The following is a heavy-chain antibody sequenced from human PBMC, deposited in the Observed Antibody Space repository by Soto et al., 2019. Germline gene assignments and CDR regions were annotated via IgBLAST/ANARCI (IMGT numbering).Heavy chain of an antibody. Sequence: GGSLRLSCAASGFTFSSYGMHWVRQAPGKGLEWVAVISYDGSNKYYADSVKGRFTISRDNSKNTLYLQMNSLRAEDTAVYYCAKDLGSSGYYYSYGMDVWGQGTTVTVSS. CDR3: AKDLGSSGYYYSYGMDV. V-gene: IGHV3-30*18. CDR2: ISYDGSNK. D-gene: IGHD3-22*01. J-gene: IGHJ6*02. CDR1: GFTFSSYG.